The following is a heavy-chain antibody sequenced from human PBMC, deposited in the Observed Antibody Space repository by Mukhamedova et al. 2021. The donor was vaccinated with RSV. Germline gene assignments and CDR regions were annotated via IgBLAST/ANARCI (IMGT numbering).Heavy chain of an antibody. V-gene: IGHV4-39*07. Sequence: STWDNPSLKSRVTISVDTSKNQFSLKLSSVTAADTAVSYCARALDDAFDPWGQGTLVTVSS. D-gene: IGHD3-16*01. CDR2: ST. CDR3: ARALDDAFDP. J-gene: IGHJ5*02.